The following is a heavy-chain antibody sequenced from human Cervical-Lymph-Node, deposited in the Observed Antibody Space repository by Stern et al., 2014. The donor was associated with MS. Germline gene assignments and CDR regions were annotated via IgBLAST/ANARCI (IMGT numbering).Heavy chain of an antibody. V-gene: IGHV3-9*01. CDR2: ISWNSGSI. D-gene: IGHD6-13*01. J-gene: IGHJ4*02. CDR3: AKDLYSSSWGPDY. Sequence: EVQLVESGGGLVQPGRSLRLSCAASGFTFDDYAMHWVRQAPGKGLEWVSGISWNSGSIGYADSVKGRFTISRDNAKNSLYLQMNSLRAEDTALYYCAKDLYSSSWGPDYWGQGTLVTVSS. CDR1: GFTFDDYA.